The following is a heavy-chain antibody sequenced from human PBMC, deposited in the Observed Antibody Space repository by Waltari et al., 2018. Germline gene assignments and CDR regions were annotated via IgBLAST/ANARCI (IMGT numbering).Heavy chain of an antibody. Sequence: QVQLQESGPGLVKPSETLSLTCTVSGGSISSHYWSWIRQPPGKGLEWIGNSHYSGSTNYNPALKSRVTIAVDTSKNQCSLKLSSVTAADTAVYYCARYVAGLYDFDYWGQGTLVTVSS. V-gene: IGHV4-59*11. CDR3: ARYVAGLYDFDY. CDR1: GGSISSHY. D-gene: IGHD6-19*01. J-gene: IGHJ4*02. CDR2: SHYSGST.